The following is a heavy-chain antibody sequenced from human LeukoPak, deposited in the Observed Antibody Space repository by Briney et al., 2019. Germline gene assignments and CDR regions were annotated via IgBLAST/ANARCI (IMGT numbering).Heavy chain of an antibody. CDR1: GYSFTGYF. CDR3: ARDPWGMRKQPLNWFDP. Sequence: GASVKVSCKASGYSFTGYFMQWVRQAPGQGLEWMGWISAYNGNTNYAQKLQGRVTMTTDTSTSTAYMELRSLRSDDTAVYYCARDPWGMRKQPLNWFDPWGQGTLVTVSS. J-gene: IGHJ5*02. D-gene: IGHD3-16*01. CDR2: ISAYNGNT. V-gene: IGHV1-18*04.